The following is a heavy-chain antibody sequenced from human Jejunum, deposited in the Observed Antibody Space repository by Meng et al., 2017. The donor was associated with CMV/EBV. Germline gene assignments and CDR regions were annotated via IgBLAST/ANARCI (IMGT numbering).Heavy chain of an antibody. CDR1: GYSFTNSL. D-gene: IGHD3-22*01. CDR3: ARQRSGDSSAYPPFAY. V-gene: IGHV1-3*01. Sequence: QVQLVQPGAEVKKPGAPVNISCKASGYSFTNSLLFWGRQAPGQRLEWMGWVNPGNGNTKYSQKCQKRVTITRDTSATTAYLALGSLRSEDTAVYYCARQRSGDSSAYPPFAYWGQGTLVTVSS. CDR2: VNPGNGNT. J-gene: IGHJ4*02.